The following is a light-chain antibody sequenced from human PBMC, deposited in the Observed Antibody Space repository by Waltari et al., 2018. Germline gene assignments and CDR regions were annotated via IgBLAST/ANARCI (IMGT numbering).Light chain of an antibody. CDR1: SGHRSNV. J-gene: IGLJ3*02. CDR2: VYSDGSH. V-gene: IGLV4-69*01. Sequence: QLVLTQSPSASASLGASIKLTCTLSSGHRSNVIAWLQQQPEKGPRYLVKVYSDGSHSRGNEIPDRFSGASSGAERYLTISSLQSEDEADYYCQTGGHGTGVFGGGTRLTVL. CDR3: QTGGHGTGV.